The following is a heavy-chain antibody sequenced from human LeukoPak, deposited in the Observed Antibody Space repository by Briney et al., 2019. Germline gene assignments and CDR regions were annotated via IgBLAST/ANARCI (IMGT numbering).Heavy chain of an antibody. D-gene: IGHD3-3*01. CDR2: IYYTGTT. CDR1: GGSISSYS. CDR3: ARGSSGYYIPWFDP. V-gene: IGHV4-59*01. Sequence: SETLSLTCTVSGGSISSYSWSWIRQPPGKRLECIGYIYYTGTTNYNPSLKSRVTISVDTSKNQFSLRLSSVTAADTAVYYCARGSSGYYIPWFDPWGQGTLVTVSS. J-gene: IGHJ5*02.